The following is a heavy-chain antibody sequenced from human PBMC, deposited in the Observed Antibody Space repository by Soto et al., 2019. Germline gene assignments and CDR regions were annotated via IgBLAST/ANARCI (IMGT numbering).Heavy chain of an antibody. Sequence: SETLSLTCAVYGGSFTGYYWNWIRQPPGKGLEWIGEIDHSGRTKYNPYLKSRVIISVDASKAQFSLKLTSVTAADTAVYYCARWCGVRPQMSNWFDPWGQGTLVTVSS. CDR1: GGSFTGYY. D-gene: IGHD3-10*01. J-gene: IGHJ5*02. V-gene: IGHV4-34*01. CDR3: ARWCGVRPQMSNWFDP. CDR2: IDHSGRT.